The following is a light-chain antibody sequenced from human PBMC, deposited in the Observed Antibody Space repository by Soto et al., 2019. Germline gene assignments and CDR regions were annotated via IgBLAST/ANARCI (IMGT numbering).Light chain of an antibody. J-gene: IGLJ1*01. CDR2: DNN. CDR3: GTWDSSLSAGFYV. Sequence: QSALTQPPSVSAGPGQKVTISCSGSSSNIGNNYVSWYQQLPGTAPKLLIYDNNKRPSGIPDRFSGSKSGTSATLGITGLQTGDEADYYCGTWDSSLSAGFYVFGTGTKAPS. CDR1: SSNIGNNY. V-gene: IGLV1-51*01.